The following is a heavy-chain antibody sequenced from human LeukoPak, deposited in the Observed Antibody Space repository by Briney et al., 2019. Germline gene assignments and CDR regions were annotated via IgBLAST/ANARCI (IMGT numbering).Heavy chain of an antibody. CDR3: ARLSGSSWYGHYFDY. D-gene: IGHD6-13*01. CDR2: IYTSGST. V-gene: IGHV4-61*02. CDR1: GGSISSSSYY. Sequence: SETLSLTCTVSGGSISSSSYYWSWIRQPAGKGLEWIGRIYTSGSTNYNPSLKSRVTMSVDTSKNQFSLKLSSVTAADTAVYYCARLSGSSWYGHYFDYWGQGTLVTVSS. J-gene: IGHJ4*02.